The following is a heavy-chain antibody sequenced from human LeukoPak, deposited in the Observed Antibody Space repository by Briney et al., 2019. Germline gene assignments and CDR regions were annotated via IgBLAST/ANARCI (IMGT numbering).Heavy chain of an antibody. V-gene: IGHV4-59*01. CDR1: GGSISSYY. CDR3: ARGIKNTYYDFWSGYNLDY. CDR2: IYYSGST. Sequence: SETLSLXCTVSGGSISSYYWSWIRQPPGKGLEWIGYIYYSGSTDYNPSLKSRVTISVDTSKNQFSLKLSSVTAADTAVYYCARGIKNTYYDFWSGYNLDYWGQGTLVTVSS. J-gene: IGHJ4*02. D-gene: IGHD3-3*01.